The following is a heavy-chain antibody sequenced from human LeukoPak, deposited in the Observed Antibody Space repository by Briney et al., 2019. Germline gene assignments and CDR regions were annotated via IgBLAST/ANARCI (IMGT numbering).Heavy chain of an antibody. D-gene: IGHD3-10*01. V-gene: IGHV3-74*01. Sequence: GGSPRLSCAASGFDFSRYWMHWVRQVPGKGVVWVSHSHNDGNSVSYADSVKGRFTVSRDNAKNTLYLQMNRLRAEDTAVYYCVRHNYGYDYWGQGTQVTVSS. CDR3: VRHNYGYDY. J-gene: IGHJ4*02. CDR1: GFDFSRYW. CDR2: SHNDGNSV.